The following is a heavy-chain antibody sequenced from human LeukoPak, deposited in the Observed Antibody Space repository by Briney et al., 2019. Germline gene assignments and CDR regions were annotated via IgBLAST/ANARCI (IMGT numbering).Heavy chain of an antibody. J-gene: IGHJ4*02. Sequence: GGSLRLSCEASGFTCSDYYMSWIRQAPGKGLEWVSYISSGGSTIYYADSVKGRFTISRDNAKNSLALQMNSLRAEDTGVYYCARGGVFTPMAEFDYWGQGALVTVSS. CDR3: ARGGVFTPMAEFDY. V-gene: IGHV3-11*01. D-gene: IGHD1-26*01. CDR1: GFTCSDYY. CDR2: ISSGGSTI.